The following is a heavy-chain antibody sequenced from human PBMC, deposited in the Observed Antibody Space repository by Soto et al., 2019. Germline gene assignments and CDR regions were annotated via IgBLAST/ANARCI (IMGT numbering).Heavy chain of an antibody. CDR1: GGSISGYY. D-gene: IGHD3-22*01. CDR2: IYYSGST. J-gene: IGHJ4*02. Sequence: PSETLSLTCTVSGGSISGYYWSWIRQPPGKGLEWIGYIYYSGSTSYNPSLKSRLTISVDTSKNQFSLRLTSVTAADTAVYYCVREDGSGYKFFGYWGQGTLVTVSS. V-gene: IGHV4-59*01. CDR3: VREDGSGYKFFGY.